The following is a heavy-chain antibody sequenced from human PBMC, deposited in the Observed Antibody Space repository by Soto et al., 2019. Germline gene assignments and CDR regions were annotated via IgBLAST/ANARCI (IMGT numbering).Heavy chain of an antibody. V-gene: IGHV3-15*01. CDR2: FKSKTDGGTT. CDR1: GFTFSKTW. J-gene: IGHJ4*02. CDR3: TTSPGYFDY. Sequence: LRLSCAASGFTFSKTWMSWVRQTPGKGLEWVGRFKSKTDGGTTDYAAPVKGRFTISRDDSKNMLYLQMNSLRAEDTAVYYCTTSPGYFDYWGQGTLVTVSS.